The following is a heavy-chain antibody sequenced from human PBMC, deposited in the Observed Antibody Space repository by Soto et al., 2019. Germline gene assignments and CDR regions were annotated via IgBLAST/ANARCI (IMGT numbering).Heavy chain of an antibody. J-gene: IGHJ4*02. CDR2: IYYSGST. D-gene: IGHD2-2*01. CDR1: GGSISSSSYY. Sequence: QLQLQESGPGLVKPSETLSLTCTVSGGSISSSSYYWGWIRQPPGKGLEWIGSIYYSGSTYYNPSLKSRVTIAVDTSKVQFALKLTSVTAADKAVYYCARPPPHWSSIRCPFHYWGQGTLVTVSS. CDR3: ARPPPHWSSIRCPFHY. V-gene: IGHV4-39*01.